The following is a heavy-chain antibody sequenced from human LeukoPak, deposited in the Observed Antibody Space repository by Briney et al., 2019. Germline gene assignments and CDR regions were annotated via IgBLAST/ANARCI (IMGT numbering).Heavy chain of an antibody. Sequence: GGSLRLSCAASGFTFSSFAMSWVRQAPEKGLEWVSAISGSGADTYYTDSVRGRFTISRDNSKNTLFLQMNSLRAEDTATYYCAKDQKWTDYGEFHFWGPGTLVTVSS. CDR1: GFTFSSFA. CDR2: ISGSGADT. CDR3: AKDQKWTDYGEFHF. V-gene: IGHV3-23*01. J-gene: IGHJ4*02. D-gene: IGHD4-17*01.